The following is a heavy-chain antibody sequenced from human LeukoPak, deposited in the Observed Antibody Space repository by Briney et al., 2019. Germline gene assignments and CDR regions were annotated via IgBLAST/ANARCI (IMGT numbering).Heavy chain of an antibody. V-gene: IGHV3-30*18. J-gene: IGHJ4*02. Sequence: PGGFLRLSCAASGFTFSNYVSHWFRQAPGKGLEWVAVISYDGSNKNNADSVEGLFTISTDNSKNTLYLQMNSLRAEDTAVYPCAKGIEMATIMTGFDFWGQGTLVTVSS. CDR2: ISYDGSNK. CDR3: AKGIEMATIMTGFDF. CDR1: GFTFSNYV. D-gene: IGHD5-24*01.